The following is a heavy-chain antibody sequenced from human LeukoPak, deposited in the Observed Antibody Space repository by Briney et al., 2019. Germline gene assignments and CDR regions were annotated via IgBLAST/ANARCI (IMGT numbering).Heavy chain of an antibody. CDR1: GYTFTGYY. D-gene: IGHD3-22*01. V-gene: IGHV1-2*06. CDR2: INPNSGGT. Sequence: ASVKVSCKASGYTFTGYYMHWVRQAPGQGLEWMGRINPNSGGTNYAQKFQGRVTMTRDTSISTAYMEPSRLRSDDTAVYYCASLRYYYDSCGYLFDDYWGQGTLVTVSS. CDR3: ASLRYYYDSCGYLFDDY. J-gene: IGHJ4*02.